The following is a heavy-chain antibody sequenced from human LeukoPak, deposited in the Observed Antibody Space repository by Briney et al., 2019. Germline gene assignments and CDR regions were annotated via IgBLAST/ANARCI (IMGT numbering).Heavy chain of an antibody. D-gene: IGHD1-1*01. CDR2: IYYSGST. Sequence: SETLSLTCTVSGGSISSYCWSWIRQPPGKGLEWIGYIYYSGSTNYNPSLKSRVTISVDTSKNQFSLKLSSETAADTAVYYCARVEGLEPTIYFDYWGQGTLVTVSS. V-gene: IGHV4-59*01. CDR3: ARVEGLEPTIYFDY. J-gene: IGHJ4*02. CDR1: GGSISSYC.